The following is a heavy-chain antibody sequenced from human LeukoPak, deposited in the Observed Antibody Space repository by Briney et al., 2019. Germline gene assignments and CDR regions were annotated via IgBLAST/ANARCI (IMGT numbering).Heavy chain of an antibody. Sequence: PGRSLRLSCAASGFTFSSYAMHWVRQAPGKGLEWVVVISYDGSNKYYADSVQGRFTISRDNSKNTLYLQMNSLRAEDTAVYYCARDSIAVGDYWGQGTLVTVCS. V-gene: IGHV3-30*04. J-gene: IGHJ4*02. CDR1: GFTFSSYA. CDR2: ISYDGSNK. D-gene: IGHD6-19*01. CDR3: ARDSIAVGDY.